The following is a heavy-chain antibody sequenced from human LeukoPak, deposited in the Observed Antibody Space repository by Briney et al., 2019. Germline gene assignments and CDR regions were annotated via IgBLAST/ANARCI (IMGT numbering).Heavy chain of an antibody. CDR3: ARGRLWFGENSFDY. CDR2: INHSGST. D-gene: IGHD3-10*01. CDR1: GGSFSGYY. J-gene: IGHJ4*02. V-gene: IGHV4-34*01. Sequence: SETLSLTCAVYGGSFSGYYWSWIRQPPGKGLEWIGEINHSGSTNYNPSLKSRVTISVDTSKNQFSLKLSSVTAADTAVYYCARGRLWFGENSFDYWGQGTLVTVSS.